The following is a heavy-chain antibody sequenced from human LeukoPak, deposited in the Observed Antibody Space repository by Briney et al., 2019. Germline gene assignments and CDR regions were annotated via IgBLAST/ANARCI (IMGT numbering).Heavy chain of an antibody. J-gene: IGHJ4*02. CDR1: GFSFSYYN. CDR2: ISSTSTSI. CDR3: ATYPGYTYEVEAPRPARGY. V-gene: IGHV3-48*01. Sequence: GGSLRLSCSASGFSFSYYNMNWVRQAPGKGLEWVSYISSTSTSIYYADSVMGRFSISRDKNSLYLQMNSLRADDTAVYYCATYPGYTYEVEAPRPARGYWGQETLVTVSS. D-gene: IGHD5-18*01.